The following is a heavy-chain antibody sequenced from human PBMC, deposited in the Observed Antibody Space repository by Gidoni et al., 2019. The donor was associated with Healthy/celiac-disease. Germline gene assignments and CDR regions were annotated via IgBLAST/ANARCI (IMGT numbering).Heavy chain of an antibody. CDR3: AKDYSNYESFYYYMDV. CDR1: GFTFDAYA. CDR2: ISRNSGSI. Sequence: EVQLVESGGGLVQPGRSLRLSCAASGFTFDAYAMHWVRQAPGKGLEWVSGISRNSGSIGYADSVKGRFTISRDNAKNSLYLQMNSLRAEDTALYYCAKDYSNYESFYYYMDVWGKGTTVTVSS. J-gene: IGHJ6*03. D-gene: IGHD4-4*01. V-gene: IGHV3-9*01.